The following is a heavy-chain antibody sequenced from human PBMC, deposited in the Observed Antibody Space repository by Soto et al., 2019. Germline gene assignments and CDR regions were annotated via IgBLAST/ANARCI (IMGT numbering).Heavy chain of an antibody. CDR1: GFTFTNYA. J-gene: IGHJ1*01. CDR3: AKNCGGNCYSTSRIVFQH. Sequence: EVQLLASGGGLVQPGGSLRLSCGASGFTFTNYALSWVRQAPGTGLEWVSSISGSGTDTKYADSVKGRSTISRDNSKNTVYLQVNSLGGEDTAVYYCAKNCGGNCYSTSRIVFQHWGQGTQVTVAS. CDR2: ISGSGTDT. V-gene: IGHV3-23*01. D-gene: IGHD2-21*01.